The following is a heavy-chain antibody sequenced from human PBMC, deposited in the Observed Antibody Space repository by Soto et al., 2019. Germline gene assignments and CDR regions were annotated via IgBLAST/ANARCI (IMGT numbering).Heavy chain of an antibody. Sequence: GGSLRLSCAASGFTFSSYGMHWVRQAPGKGLEWVAVIWYDGSNKYYADSVKGRFTISRDNSKNTLYLQMNSLRAEDTAVYYCASTPVIAAAGYYYYGMDVCGQGTTVTVSS. J-gene: IGHJ6*02. D-gene: IGHD6-13*01. CDR3: ASTPVIAAAGYYYYGMDV. CDR2: IWYDGSNK. V-gene: IGHV3-33*01. CDR1: GFTFSSYG.